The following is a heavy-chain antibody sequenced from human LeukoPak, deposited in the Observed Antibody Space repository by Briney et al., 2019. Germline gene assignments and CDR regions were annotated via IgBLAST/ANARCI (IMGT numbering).Heavy chain of an antibody. CDR2: FYYSGST. J-gene: IGHJ4*02. CDR1: GGSISSYY. V-gene: IGHV4-59*12. Sequence: SETLSLTCTVSGGSISSYYWSWIRQPPGKGLEWIGCFYYSGSTNYNPSLKSRVTISVDTSKNQFSLKLSSVTAADTALYYCARATSGTYYYFDSWGRGTLVSVSS. D-gene: IGHD3-10*01. CDR3: ARATSGTYYYFDS.